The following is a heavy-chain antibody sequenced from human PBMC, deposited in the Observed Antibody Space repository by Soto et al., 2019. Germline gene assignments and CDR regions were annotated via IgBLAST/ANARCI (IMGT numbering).Heavy chain of an antibody. Sequence: ASVKVSCKASGYTFTGYYMHWVRQAPGQGLEWMGWINPNSGGTNYAQKFQGRVTMTRDTSISTAYMELSRLRSDDTAVYYCARVAARPGIYGMDVWGKGTTVTVSS. D-gene: IGHD6-6*01. V-gene: IGHV1-2*02. CDR2: INPNSGGT. J-gene: IGHJ6*04. CDR1: GYTFTGYY. CDR3: ARVAARPGIYGMDV.